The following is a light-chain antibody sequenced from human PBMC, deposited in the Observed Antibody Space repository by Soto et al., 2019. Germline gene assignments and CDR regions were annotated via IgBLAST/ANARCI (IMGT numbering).Light chain of an antibody. Sequence: QSVLTQPPSASGTPGQRVTISCSGSNSNIGRNTVNWYRHLPGTAPKLLIYSTTQWPSGVPDRFSGSKSGTSASLDISGLRSEDEADYYCSSYTCSSLYVFGTGTKVTVL. CDR1: NSNIGRNT. CDR3: SSYTCSSLYV. V-gene: IGLV1-44*01. J-gene: IGLJ1*01. CDR2: STT.